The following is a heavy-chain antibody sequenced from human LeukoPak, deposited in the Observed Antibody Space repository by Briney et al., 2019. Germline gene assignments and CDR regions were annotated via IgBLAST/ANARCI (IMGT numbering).Heavy chain of an antibody. J-gene: IGHJ6*03. Sequence: PSETLSLTCTVSGGSISSSSYYWGWIRQPPGKGLEWIGSIYYSGSTYYNPSLKSRVTISVDTSKNQFSLKLSSVTAADTAVYYCATRKSTVTSHYYYYYMDVWGKGTTVTVSS. V-gene: IGHV4-39*01. CDR2: IYYSGST. CDR1: GGSISSSSYY. D-gene: IGHD4-11*01. CDR3: ATRKSTVTSHYYYYYMDV.